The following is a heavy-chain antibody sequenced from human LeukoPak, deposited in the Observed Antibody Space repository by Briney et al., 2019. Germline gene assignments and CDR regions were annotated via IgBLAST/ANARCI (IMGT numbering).Heavy chain of an antibody. D-gene: IGHD2-2*01. CDR3: AREGLGVPNY. Sequence: SETPSLTCTVSGGSISSYYWSWIRQPPGKGLEWIGYIYYSGSTNYNPSLKSRVTISVDTSKNQFSLKLSSVTAADTAVYYCAREGLGVPNYWGQGTLVTVSS. V-gene: IGHV4-59*01. J-gene: IGHJ4*02. CDR1: GGSISSYY. CDR2: IYYSGST.